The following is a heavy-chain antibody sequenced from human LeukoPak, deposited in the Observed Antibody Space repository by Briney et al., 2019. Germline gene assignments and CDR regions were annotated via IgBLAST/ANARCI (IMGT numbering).Heavy chain of an antibody. D-gene: IGHD4-23*01. Sequence: PSETLSLTCAVYGGSFSGDYWSWIRQPPGKGLEWIGEINHSGSTNYNPSLQSRVTISVDRSMNQFSLKLSFVTAADTAVYYCARGGWEHLLDYWGQGTLVTVSS. CDR2: INHSGST. J-gene: IGHJ4*02. V-gene: IGHV4-34*01. CDR1: GGSFSGDY. CDR3: ARGGWEHLLDY.